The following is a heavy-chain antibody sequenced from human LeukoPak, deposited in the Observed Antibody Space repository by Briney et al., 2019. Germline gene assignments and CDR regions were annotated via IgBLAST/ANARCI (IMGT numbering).Heavy chain of an antibody. V-gene: IGHV3-23*01. CDR2: ISGSGGST. D-gene: IGHD3-10*01. Sequence: PGGSLRLSCAASGFTFSSYAMSWVRQAPGKGLEWVSAISGSGGSTYYADSVKGRFTISRDDSKNTLYLQMNSLRAEDTAVYYCAKGFDYYYYGMDVWGQGTTVTVSS. J-gene: IGHJ6*02. CDR1: GFTFSSYA. CDR3: AKGFDYYYYGMDV.